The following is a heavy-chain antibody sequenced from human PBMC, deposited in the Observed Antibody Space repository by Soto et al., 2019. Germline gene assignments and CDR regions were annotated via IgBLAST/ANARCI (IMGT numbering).Heavy chain of an antibody. Sequence: EVQLVESGGGLVQPGGSLRLSCAGSGFTFSNYWMHWVHQAPGKGLEWVSRIDHDGPTDYADSVRGRFTISRDNAENTLYLQMTSLSPEDTAVYYCVRDSHGDYWGQGTLVTVSS. CDR2: IDHDGPT. CDR3: VRDSHGDY. J-gene: IGHJ4*02. CDR1: GFTFSNYW. V-gene: IGHV3-74*01.